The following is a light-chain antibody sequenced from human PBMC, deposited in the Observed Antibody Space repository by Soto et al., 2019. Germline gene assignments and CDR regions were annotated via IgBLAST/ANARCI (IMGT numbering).Light chain of an antibody. CDR2: LGS. J-gene: IGKJ1*01. V-gene: IGKV2-28*01. CDR3: MQALQTPWT. CDR1: QSVLNSDGYNR. Sequence: DIVMTQSPLSLPVTPGEAASISCRSSQSVLNSDGYNRMDWYLQKPGRSPQLLIYLGSNRASGVPDRFSGSGSGTDVTLTISRVEAEDVWVYYCMQALQTPWTFGQGTKVEIK.